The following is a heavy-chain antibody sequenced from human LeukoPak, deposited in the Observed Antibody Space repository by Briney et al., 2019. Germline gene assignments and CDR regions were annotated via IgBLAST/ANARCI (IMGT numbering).Heavy chain of an antibody. CDR2: IYYSGST. J-gene: IGHJ4*02. Sequence: PSETLSLTCTVSGGSITITNYYWAWVRQPPGKGLEWIGSIYYSGSTYYNSSLKSRVTISVDTSKNQFSLKLSSVTAADTAVYYCAGYFDWGDYWGQGTLVTVSS. D-gene: IGHD3-9*01. V-gene: IGHV4-39*01. CDR3: AGYFDWGDY. CDR1: GGSITITNYY.